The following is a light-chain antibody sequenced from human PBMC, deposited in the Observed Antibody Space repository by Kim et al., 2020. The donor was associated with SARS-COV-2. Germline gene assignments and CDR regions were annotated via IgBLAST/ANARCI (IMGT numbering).Light chain of an antibody. V-gene: IGKV1-5*01. CDR1: QSIRSW. Sequence: LSASAGDSVTIACRASQSIRSWLAWYQQKPGKAPKLLIHEASILEDGVPSRFSGSGYGTDFTLTISGLQPDDSATYDCQQYDSLSSFGQGTKLEI. CDR2: EAS. J-gene: IGKJ2*01. CDR3: QQYDSLSS.